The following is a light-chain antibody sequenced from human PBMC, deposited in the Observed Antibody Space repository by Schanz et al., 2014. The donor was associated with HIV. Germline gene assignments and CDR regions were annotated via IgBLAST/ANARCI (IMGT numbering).Light chain of an antibody. CDR3: QQYGSSPPWT. Sequence: EVVVTQSPGTLSLSPGERATLFCRASQSGSGGYLAWYQQKPGQAPRLLVYGASSRATGIPDRFSGSGSGTDFTLTISRLEPEDFAVYYCQQYGSSPPWTFGQGTKVEIK. V-gene: IGKV3-20*01. CDR1: QSGSGGY. CDR2: GAS. J-gene: IGKJ1*01.